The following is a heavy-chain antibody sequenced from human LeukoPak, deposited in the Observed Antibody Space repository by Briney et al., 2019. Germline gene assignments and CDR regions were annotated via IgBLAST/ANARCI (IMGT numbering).Heavy chain of an antibody. CDR3: AKDRTAAAGGDFDY. Sequence: GGSLRLSCAASGFTFDDYAMHWVRQAPGKGLEWVSGISWNSGSIGYADSVKGRLTISRDNAKNSLYLQMNSLRAEDTALYYCAKDRTAAAGGDFDYWGQGTLVTVSS. CDR2: ISWNSGSI. V-gene: IGHV3-9*01. D-gene: IGHD6-13*01. J-gene: IGHJ4*02. CDR1: GFTFDDYA.